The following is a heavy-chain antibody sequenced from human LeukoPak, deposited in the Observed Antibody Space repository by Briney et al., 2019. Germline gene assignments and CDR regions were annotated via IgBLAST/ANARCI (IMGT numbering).Heavy chain of an antibody. J-gene: IGHJ4*02. CDR3: AREGPLAAAGPYYIDY. D-gene: IGHD6-13*01. CDR2: IYYSGST. V-gene: IGHV4-59*11. Sequence: PSETLSLTCTVSGGSISSHYWSWIRQPPGKGLEWIGYIYYSGSTNYNPSLKSRVTISVDTSKNQFSLKLSFVTAADTAVYYCAREGPLAAAGPYYIDYWGQGTLVTVSS. CDR1: GGSISSHY.